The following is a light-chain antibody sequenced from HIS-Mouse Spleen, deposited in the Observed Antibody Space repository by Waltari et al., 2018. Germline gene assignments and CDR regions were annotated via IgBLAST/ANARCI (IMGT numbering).Light chain of an antibody. CDR1: QSVLYISNNKNY. V-gene: IGKV4-1*01. CDR3: QQYYSTPYT. J-gene: IGKJ2*01. Sequence: DIVMTQSPDSLAVSLGERATINCKSSQSVLYISNNKNYLAWYQQKPGQHPKLLIYLASPRESGVPDRFSVRGSVTDFTLTISSLQAEDVAVYYCQQYYSTPYTFGQGTKLEIK. CDR2: LAS.